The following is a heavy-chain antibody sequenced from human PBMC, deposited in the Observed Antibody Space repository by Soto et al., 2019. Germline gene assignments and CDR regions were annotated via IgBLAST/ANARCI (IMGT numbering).Heavy chain of an antibody. V-gene: IGHV3-23*01. Sequence: EVQLLESGGGLVQPGGSLRLSCAASGFTFSSYAMSWVRQAPGKGLEWVSAISGSGGSTYYADSVKGRFTISRDNSKNTLYLPMNSLRAEDTAVYYCATFEQWLVEFDYWGQGTLVTVSS. J-gene: IGHJ4*02. CDR2: ISGSGGST. D-gene: IGHD6-19*01. CDR3: ATFEQWLVEFDY. CDR1: GFTFSSYA.